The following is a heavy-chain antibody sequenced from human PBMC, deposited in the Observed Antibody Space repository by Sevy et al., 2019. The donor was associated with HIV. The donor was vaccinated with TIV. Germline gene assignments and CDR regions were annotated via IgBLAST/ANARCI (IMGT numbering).Heavy chain of an antibody. CDR2: ISPYNGNT. CDR1: GYTFTSYG. V-gene: IGHV1-18*04. J-gene: IGHJ3*02. D-gene: IGHD3-22*01. CDR3: ASDDSSGYYPNAFDI. Sequence: ASVKVSCKASGYTFTSYGISWVRQAPGQGLEWMGRISPYNGNTNYAEKLKGRVTMTTETSTSTAYMELRSLRSDDTAVYYCASDDSSGYYPNAFDIWGQGTMVTVSS.